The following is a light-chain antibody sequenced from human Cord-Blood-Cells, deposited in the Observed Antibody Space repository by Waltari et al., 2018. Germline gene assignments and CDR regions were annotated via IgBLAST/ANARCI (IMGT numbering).Light chain of an antibody. Sequence: QSALTQPASVSGSLGQSLTISCTGTSTDVGGYNYVSWYQQHPGKAPKLRIYDVSNRPSGVSNRFSGSKSGNTASLTISGLQAEDEADYYCSSYTSSSTLVVFGGGTKLTVL. V-gene: IGLV2-14*01. CDR1: STDVGGYNY. CDR3: SSYTSSSTLVV. CDR2: DVS. J-gene: IGLJ2*01.